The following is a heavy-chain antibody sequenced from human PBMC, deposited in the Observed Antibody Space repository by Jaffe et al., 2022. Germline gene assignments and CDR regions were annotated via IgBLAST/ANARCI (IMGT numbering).Heavy chain of an antibody. V-gene: IGHV4-4*02. Sequence: QVQLQESGPGLVKPSGTLSLTCAVSGGSISSSNWWSWIRQPPGKGLEWIGEIYHSGSTNYNPSLKSRVTISVDKSKNQFSLKLSSVTAADTAVYYCASIRRVVTALVGAFDIWGQGTMVTVSS. CDR1: GGSISSSNW. J-gene: IGHJ3*02. CDR2: IYHSGST. D-gene: IGHD2-21*02. CDR3: ASIRRVVTALVGAFDI.